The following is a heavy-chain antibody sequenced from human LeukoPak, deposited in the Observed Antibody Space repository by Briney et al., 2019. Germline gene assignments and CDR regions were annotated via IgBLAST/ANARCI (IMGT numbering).Heavy chain of an antibody. Sequence: SQTLSLTCTVSGGSISSGSYYWSWIRQPAGKGLEWIGRIYTSGSTNYNPSLKSRVTTSVDTSKNQFSLKLSSVTAADTAVYYCARTSYSSPGGYYYYYMDVWGKGTTVTVSS. CDR3: ARTSYSSPGGYYYYYMDV. J-gene: IGHJ6*03. V-gene: IGHV4-61*02. D-gene: IGHD6-13*01. CDR2: IYTSGST. CDR1: GGSISSGSYY.